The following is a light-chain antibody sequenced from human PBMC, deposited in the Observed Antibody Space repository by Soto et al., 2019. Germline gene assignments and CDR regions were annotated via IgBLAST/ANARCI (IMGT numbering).Light chain of an antibody. J-gene: IGKJ1*01. V-gene: IGKV2-28*01. CDR2: LGS. Sequence: DIVLTQSPLSLPVTPGEPASISCRSSQSLLHSNGNIYLDWYLQKPGQSPQLLLYLGSIRASGVPDRLSGSGSGTDFTLKITRVEAEDVGVYYCMQAIQAPRTFGLGTKVEIK. CDR1: QSLLHSNGNIY. CDR3: MQAIQAPRT.